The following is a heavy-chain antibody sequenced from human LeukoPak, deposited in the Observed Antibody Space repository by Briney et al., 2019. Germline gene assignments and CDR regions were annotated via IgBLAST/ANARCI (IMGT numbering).Heavy chain of an antibody. V-gene: IGHV3-43D*03. J-gene: IGHJ4*02. D-gene: IGHD5-18*01. CDR3: AKDMRRGDTAMVTLDY. CDR2: ISWDGGST. Sequence: GGSLRLSCAASGFTFDDYAMHWVRHTPGKGLEWVSLISWDGGSTYYADSVKGRFTISRDNSKNSLYLQMNSLRAEDTALYYCAKDMRRGDTAMVTLDYWGQGTLVTVSS. CDR1: GFTFDDYA.